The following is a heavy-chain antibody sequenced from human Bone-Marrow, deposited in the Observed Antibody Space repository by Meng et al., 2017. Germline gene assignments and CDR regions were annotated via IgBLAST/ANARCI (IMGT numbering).Heavy chain of an antibody. CDR1: GYSFTSYN. CDR2: ISPYNGDT. V-gene: IGHV1-18*01. CDR3: ARDGGYLNPVAAGENWFDP. D-gene: IGHD2-15*01. J-gene: IGHJ5*02. Sequence: ASVKVSCKASGYSFTSYNINWVRQAPGQGLEWMGWISPYNGDTNYAQKLQGRVTMTTDTSTSTAYMELRSLRSDDTAVYYCARDGGYLNPVAAGENWFDPWGQGTLVTVSS.